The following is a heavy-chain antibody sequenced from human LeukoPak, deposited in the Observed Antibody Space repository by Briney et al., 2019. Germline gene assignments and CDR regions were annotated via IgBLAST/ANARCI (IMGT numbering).Heavy chain of an antibody. CDR3: AKDQDVIAAAGLFDH. V-gene: IGHV3-30*18. J-gene: IGHJ4*02. Sequence: GGSLRLSCAASGFTFSSYGMHWVRQAPGKGLEWVAVISYDGSNKYYADSVKGRFTISRDNSKNTLYLQMNSLRAEDTAVYYCAKDQDVIAAAGLFDHWGQGTLVTVSS. CDR2: ISYDGSNK. CDR1: GFTFSSYG. D-gene: IGHD6-13*01.